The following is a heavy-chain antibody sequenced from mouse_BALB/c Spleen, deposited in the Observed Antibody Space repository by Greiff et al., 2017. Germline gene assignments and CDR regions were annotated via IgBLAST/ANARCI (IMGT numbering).Heavy chain of an antibody. V-gene: IGHV1-53*01. Sequence: QVQLQQPGAELVKPGASVKLSCKASGYTFTSYWMHWVKLRPGQGFEWIGEINPYNDGTKYNEKFKGKATLTSDKSSSTAYMELSSLTSEDSAVYYCARGNYYFDYWGQGTTLTVSS. CDR2: INPYNDGT. J-gene: IGHJ2*01. D-gene: IGHD2-1*01. CDR3: ARGNYYFDY. CDR1: GYTFTSYW.